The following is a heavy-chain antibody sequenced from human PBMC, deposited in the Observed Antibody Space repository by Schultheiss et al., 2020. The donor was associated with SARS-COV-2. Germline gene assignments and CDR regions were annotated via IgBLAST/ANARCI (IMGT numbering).Heavy chain of an antibody. D-gene: IGHD3-22*01. CDR3: ARDQPTYYYDSSGPDSDAFDI. CDR1: GYTFNSYV. Sequence: ASVKVSCKASGYTFNSYVISWVRQAPGQGLEWMGWISVYNGHTNYAQKLQGRVTMTTDTSTSTAYMELRSLRSDDTAVYYCARDQPTYYYDSSGPDSDAFDIWGQGTTVTVSS. CDR2: ISVYNGHT. V-gene: IGHV1-18*04. J-gene: IGHJ3*02.